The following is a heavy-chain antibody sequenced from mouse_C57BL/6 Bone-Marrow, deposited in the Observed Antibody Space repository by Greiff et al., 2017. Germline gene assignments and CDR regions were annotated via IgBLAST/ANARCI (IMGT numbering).Heavy chain of an antibody. Sequence: VHVKQSVAELVRPGASVKLSCTASGFNIKNTYMHWVKQRPEQGLEWIGRIDPANGNTKYAPKFQGKATITADTSSNTAYLQLSSLTSEDTAIYYCAPYYYGSRYYAMDYWGQGTSVTVSS. J-gene: IGHJ4*01. D-gene: IGHD1-1*01. CDR3: APYYYGSRYYAMDY. CDR1: GFNIKNTY. CDR2: IDPANGNT. V-gene: IGHV14-3*01.